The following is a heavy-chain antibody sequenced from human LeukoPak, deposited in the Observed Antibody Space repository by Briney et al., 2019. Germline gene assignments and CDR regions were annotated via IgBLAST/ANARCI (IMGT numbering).Heavy chain of an antibody. CDR3: ARAYCGGDCFSRPVFDY. D-gene: IGHD2-21*02. CDR2: INPNSGGT. V-gene: IGHV1-2*02. Sequence: ASVKVSCKVSGYTLTGYYMHWVRQAPGQGLEWMGWINPNSGGTNYAQKFQGRVTMTRDTSISTAYMELSRLRSDDTAVYYCARAYCGGDCFSRPVFDYWGQGTLVTVSS. CDR1: GYTLTGYY. J-gene: IGHJ4*02.